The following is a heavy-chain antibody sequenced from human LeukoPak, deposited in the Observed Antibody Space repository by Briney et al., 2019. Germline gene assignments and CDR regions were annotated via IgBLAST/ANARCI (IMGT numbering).Heavy chain of an antibody. J-gene: IGHJ6*03. D-gene: IGHD6-13*01. CDR2: INPNSGNT. Sequence: ASVKVSCKASGYTFTSYYSNWVRQPTGQGLEWMGWINPNSGNTDYAQKFQGRVTITRKSSISKAYMELSSLRSEDTAVYYCARAPYSSSWYVSRYYYYYYMDVWGKGTTVTVS. CDR1: GYTFTSYY. V-gene: IGHV1-8*03. CDR3: ARAPYSSSWYVSRYYYYYYMDV.